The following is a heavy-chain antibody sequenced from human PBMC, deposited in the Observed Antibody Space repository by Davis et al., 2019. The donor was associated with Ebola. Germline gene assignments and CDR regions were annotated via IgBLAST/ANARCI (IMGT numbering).Heavy chain of an antibody. CDR2: IYPGDSDT. D-gene: IGHD3-10*01. V-gene: IGHV5-51*01. CDR1: GYSFTSYW. CDR3: ARGYGSGSYYHDAFDI. Sequence: PGGSLRLSCKGSGYSFTSYWIGWVRQMPGKGLEWMGIIYPGDSDTRYSPSFQGQVTISADKSISTAYLQWSSLKASDTAMYYCARGYGSGSYYHDAFDIWGQGTMVTVSS. J-gene: IGHJ3*02.